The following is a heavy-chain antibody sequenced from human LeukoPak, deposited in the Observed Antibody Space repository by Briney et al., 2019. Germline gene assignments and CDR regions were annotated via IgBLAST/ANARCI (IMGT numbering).Heavy chain of an antibody. CDR2: ISYDGSNK. CDR1: GFTFSNTG. J-gene: IGHJ4*02. CDR3: ADGDY. Sequence: PGRSLRLSCAASGFTFSNTGMHWVRQAPGKGLEWVALISYDGSNKWYADSVKGRFTISRDNSKNTLYLQMNSLRPEDTAVYYCADGDYWGQGTLVTVSS. V-gene: IGHV3-30*03.